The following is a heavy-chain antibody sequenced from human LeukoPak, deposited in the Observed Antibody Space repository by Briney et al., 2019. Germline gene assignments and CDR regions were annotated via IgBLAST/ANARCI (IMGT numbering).Heavy chain of an antibody. V-gene: IGHV4-59*01. J-gene: IGHJ4*02. D-gene: IGHD6-19*01. CDR2: IYYSGST. Sequence: SETLSLTCTVSGGSISSYYWSWIRQPPGKRLEWIGYIYYSGSTNYNPSLKSRVTISVDTSKNQFSLKLSSVTAADTAVYYCARAATSSGWYIGYWGQGTLVTVSS. CDR3: ARAATSSGWYIGY. CDR1: GGSISSYY.